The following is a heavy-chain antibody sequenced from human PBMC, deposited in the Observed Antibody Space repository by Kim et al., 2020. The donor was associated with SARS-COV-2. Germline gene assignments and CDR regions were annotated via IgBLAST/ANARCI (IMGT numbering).Heavy chain of an antibody. CDR3: ARESLQLTGTTSDDAFDI. V-gene: IGHV3-21*01. CDR2: ISSSSSYI. Sequence: GGSLRLSCAASGFTFSSYSMNWVRQAPGKGLEWVSSISSSSSYIYYADSVKGRFTISRDNAKNSLYLQMNSLRAEDTAVYYCARESLQLTGTTSDDAFDIWGQGTMVTVSS. CDR1: GFTFSSYS. J-gene: IGHJ3*02. D-gene: IGHD1-7*01.